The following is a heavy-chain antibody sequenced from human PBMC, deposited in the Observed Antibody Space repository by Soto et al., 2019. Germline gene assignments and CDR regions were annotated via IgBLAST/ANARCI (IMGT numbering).Heavy chain of an antibody. CDR3: ARGVSAGVDY. CDR2: MEPSTGRT. CDR1: GYSFTSLD. J-gene: IGHJ4*02. V-gene: IGHV1-8*01. D-gene: IGHD1-26*01. Sequence: ASVKVSCKASGYSFTSLDINWVRQTAGQGLEWMGWMEPSTGRTGYAQKFQGRVTMTRDTSINTAYMELTTLTSDDTAFYYCARGVSAGVDYWGQGTLVTVSS.